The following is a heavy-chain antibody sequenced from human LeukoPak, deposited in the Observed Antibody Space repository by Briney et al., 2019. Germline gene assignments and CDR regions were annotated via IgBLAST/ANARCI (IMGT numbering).Heavy chain of an antibody. D-gene: IGHD3-10*01. Sequence: PSETLSLTCAVYGGSFSGYYWSWIRQPPGKGLEWIGEINHSGSTNYNPSLKSRVTISVDTSKNQFSLKLSSVTAADTAVYYCARDRYYGSGDYFDYWGQGTLVTVFS. CDR1: GGSFSGYY. CDR2: INHSGST. CDR3: ARDRYYGSGDYFDY. V-gene: IGHV4-34*01. J-gene: IGHJ4*02.